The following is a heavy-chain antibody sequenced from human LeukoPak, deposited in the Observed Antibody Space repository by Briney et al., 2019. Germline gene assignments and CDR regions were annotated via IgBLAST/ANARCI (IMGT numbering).Heavy chain of an antibody. V-gene: IGHV1-69*13. CDR1: GGTFSSYA. CDR3: ARVPPKTHDYGDYDDY. Sequence: GASVKVSCKASGGTFSSYAISWVRQAPGQGLEWMGGIIPIFGTANYAQKFQGRVTITADESTSTAYMELSSLRSEDTAVYYCARVPPKTHDYGDYDDYWGQGTLVTVSS. J-gene: IGHJ4*02. CDR2: IIPIFGTA. D-gene: IGHD4-17*01.